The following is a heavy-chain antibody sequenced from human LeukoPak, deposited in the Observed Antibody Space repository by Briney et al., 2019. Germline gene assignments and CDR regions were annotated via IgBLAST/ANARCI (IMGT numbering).Heavy chain of an antibody. CDR3: ARPKAMIVVSAFDI. D-gene: IGHD3-22*01. V-gene: IGHV4-38-2*01. CDR1: GYSISSGYY. Sequence: RPSETLFLTCAVSGYSISSGYYWGWIRQPPGKGLEWIGSIYHSGSTYYNPSLKSRVTISVDTSKNQFSLKLSSVTAADTAVYYCARPKAMIVVSAFDIWGQGTMVTVSS. J-gene: IGHJ3*02. CDR2: IYHSGST.